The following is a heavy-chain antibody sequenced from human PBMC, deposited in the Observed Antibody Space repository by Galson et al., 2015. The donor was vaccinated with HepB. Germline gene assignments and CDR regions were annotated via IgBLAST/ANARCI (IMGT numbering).Heavy chain of an antibody. D-gene: IGHD5-24*01. CDR3: ARDRDGYNSHFDY. CDR1: GFTFSSYW. Sequence: SLRLSCAASGFTFSSYWMSWVRQAPGKGLEWVANIKQDGSEKYYVDSVKGRFTISRDNAKNSLYLQMNSLRAEDTAVYYCARDRDGYNSHFDYWGQGTLVTVSS. CDR2: IKQDGSEK. J-gene: IGHJ4*02. V-gene: IGHV3-7*03.